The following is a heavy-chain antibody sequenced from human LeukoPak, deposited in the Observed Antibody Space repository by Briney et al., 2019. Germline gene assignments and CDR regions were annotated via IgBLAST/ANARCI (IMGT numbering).Heavy chain of an antibody. CDR3: ARDAVYSGYEGLDY. V-gene: IGHV4-30-2*01. D-gene: IGHD5-12*01. CDR2: IYHSGST. CDR1: GGSISSGGYY. J-gene: IGHJ4*02. Sequence: PSQALSLTCTVSGGSISSGGYYWSWIRQPPGKGLEWIGYIYHSGSTYYNPSLKSRVTISVDRSKNQFSLKLSSVTAADTAVYYCARDAVYSGYEGLDYWGQGTLVTVSS.